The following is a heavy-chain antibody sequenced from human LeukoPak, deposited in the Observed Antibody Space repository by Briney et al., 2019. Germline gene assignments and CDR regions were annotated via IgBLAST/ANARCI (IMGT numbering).Heavy chain of an antibody. CDR2: INHSGST. D-gene: IGHD4-17*01. Sequence: PSETLSLTCAVYGGSFSGYYWSWIRQPPGKGLEWIGEINHSGSTNYNPSLKSRVTISVDTSKNQFSLKLSSVTAADTAVYYCARGRGMTVTTWGLGTLVTVSS. CDR3: ARGRGMTVTT. J-gene: IGHJ4*02. V-gene: IGHV4-34*01. CDR1: GGSFSGYY.